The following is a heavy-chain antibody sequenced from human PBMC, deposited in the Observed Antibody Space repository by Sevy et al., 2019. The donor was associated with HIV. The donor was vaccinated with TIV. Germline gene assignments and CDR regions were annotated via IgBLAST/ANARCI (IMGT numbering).Heavy chain of an antibody. CDR2: IDYSGST. V-gene: IGHV4-59*01. CDR3: ARDLSRQLFSWFDT. CDR1: GGSISSYY. D-gene: IGHD3-10*01. Sequence: WETLSLTCTVSGGSISSYYWSWIRQPPGKGLEWIGYIDYSGSTNYNPSLKSRVTISVDTSKNQFSLKLSSVTAADTAVYYCARDLSRQLFSWFDTWGQGTLVTVSS. J-gene: IGHJ5*02.